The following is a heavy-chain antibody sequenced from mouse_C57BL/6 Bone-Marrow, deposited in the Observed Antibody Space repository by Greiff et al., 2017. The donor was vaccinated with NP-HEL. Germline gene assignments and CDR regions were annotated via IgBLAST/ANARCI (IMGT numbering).Heavy chain of an antibody. CDR3: ARHELPKDFEV. CDR1: GFTFSSYT. V-gene: IGHV5-9*01. J-gene: IGHJ1*03. D-gene: IGHD2-1*01. Sequence: EVQRVESGGGLVKPGGSLKLSCAASGFTFSSYTMSWVRQTPEKRLEWVATISGGGGNTYYPDSVKGRFTISRDNAKNTLYLQMSSLRSEDTALYYCARHELPKDFEVWGTGTTVTVSS. CDR2: ISGGGGNT.